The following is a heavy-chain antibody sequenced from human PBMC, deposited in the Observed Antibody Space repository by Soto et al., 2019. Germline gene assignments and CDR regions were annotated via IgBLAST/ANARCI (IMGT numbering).Heavy chain of an antibody. CDR3: AHRRGGYCTGGGCYYDAFDI. V-gene: IGHV2-5*02. J-gene: IGHJ3*02. CDR1: GFSLSTSGVG. CDR2: IYWDDDK. Sequence: QITLKESGPTLVKPTQPLTLTCTFSGFSLSTSGVGVGWIRQPPGKALEWLALIYWDDDKRYSPSLESRLTLTKDTPKKQVVLTMTNMDPVDTATYYCAHRRGGYCTGGGCYYDAFDIWGQGTMVTVSP. D-gene: IGHD2-8*02.